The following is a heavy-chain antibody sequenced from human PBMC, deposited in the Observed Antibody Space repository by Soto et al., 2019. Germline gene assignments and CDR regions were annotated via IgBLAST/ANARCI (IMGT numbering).Heavy chain of an antibody. CDR3: AKIPGVADDY. Sequence: QVQLVESGGGVVQPGRSLRLSCAASGFTFSSYGMHWVRQAPGKGLEGVAVISYVGSNKYYADSVKGRFTISRDNSKNTLYLQMNSLRAEDTAVYYCAKIPGVADDYWGQGTLVTVSS. CDR1: GFTFSSYG. D-gene: IGHD2-15*01. CDR2: ISYVGSNK. J-gene: IGHJ4*02. V-gene: IGHV3-30*18.